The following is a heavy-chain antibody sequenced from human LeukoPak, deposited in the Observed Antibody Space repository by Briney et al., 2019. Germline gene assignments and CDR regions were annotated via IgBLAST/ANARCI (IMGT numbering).Heavy chain of an antibody. V-gene: IGHV1-2*06. D-gene: IGHD2/OR15-2a*01. CDR1: GYTFTGYY. CDR2: INPNSGGT. J-gene: IGHJ4*02. Sequence: GASVKVSCKASGYTFTGYYIHWVRQAPGQGLEWMGRINPNSGGTNYAQNVQGRVTMTTDKSISTAYMEVSRLRSDDTAVYYCARGRSTVTSTLHSTFYSDFDYWGQGTLVTVSS. CDR3: ARGRSTVTSTLHSTFYSDFDY.